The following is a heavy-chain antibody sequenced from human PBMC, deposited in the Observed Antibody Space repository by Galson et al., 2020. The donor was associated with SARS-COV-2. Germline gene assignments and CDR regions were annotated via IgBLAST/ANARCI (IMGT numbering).Heavy chain of an antibody. CDR2: INPNSGGT. Sequence: ASVKVSCKASGYTFTGYYMHWVRQAPGQGLEWMGWINPNSGGTNYAQKFQGWVTMTRDTSISTAYMELSRLRSDDTAVYYCARDRITGTGYYFDYWGQGTLVTVSS. J-gene: IGHJ4*02. CDR1: GYTFTGYY. CDR3: ARDRITGTGYYFDY. D-gene: IGHD1-20*01. V-gene: IGHV1-2*04.